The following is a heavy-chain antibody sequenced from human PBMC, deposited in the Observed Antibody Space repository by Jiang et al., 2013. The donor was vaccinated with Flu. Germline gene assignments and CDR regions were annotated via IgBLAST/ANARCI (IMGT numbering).Heavy chain of an antibody. CDR2: INPNSGGT. J-gene: IGHJ5*02. CDR3: ARAVAAAGFGWFDP. CDR1: FTGYY. Sequence: FTGYYMHWVRQAPGQGLEWMGWINPNSGGTNYAQKFQGRVTMTRDTSISTAYMELSRLRSDDTAVYYCARAVAAAGFGWFDPWGQGTLVTVSS. V-gene: IGHV1-2*02. D-gene: IGHD6-13*01.